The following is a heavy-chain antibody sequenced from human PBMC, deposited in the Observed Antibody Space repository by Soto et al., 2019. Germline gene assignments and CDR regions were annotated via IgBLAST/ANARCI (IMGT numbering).Heavy chain of an antibody. CDR1: GFTFDDYA. CDR2: ISWNSGNI. D-gene: IGHD5-18*01. CDR3: VRSKGGYSYGTPFDY. Sequence: DVQLEESGGALVQPGRSLRLSCAASGFTFDDYAMHWVRQVLGKGLEWVSSISWNSGNIGYADSVKGRFTTSRDNAKNYLYLQMNSMRPEDTALYYCVRSKGGYSYGTPFDYWGQGTLVTVSS. J-gene: IGHJ4*02. V-gene: IGHV3-9*01.